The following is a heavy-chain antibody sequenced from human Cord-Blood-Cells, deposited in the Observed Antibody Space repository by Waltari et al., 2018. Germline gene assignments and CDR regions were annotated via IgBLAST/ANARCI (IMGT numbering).Heavy chain of an antibody. CDR2: INSDGSST. CDR3: AREGVVIGPFDY. D-gene: IGHD3-22*01. Sequence: EVQLVESGGGLVQPGGSLRLSCAASGFTFSSHWMHWVRQAPGKGLVWVSRINSDGSSTSYADSVKGRFTISRDNAKNTLYLQMNSLRAEDTAVYYCAREGVVIGPFDYWGQGTLVTVSS. CDR1: GFTFSSHW. J-gene: IGHJ4*02. V-gene: IGHV3-74*01.